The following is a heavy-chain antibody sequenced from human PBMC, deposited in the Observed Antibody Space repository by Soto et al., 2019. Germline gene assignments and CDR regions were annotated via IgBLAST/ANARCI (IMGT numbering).Heavy chain of an antibody. J-gene: IGHJ6*02. CDR1: GGSIISGDYY. D-gene: IGHD6-6*01. CDR3: ATIPPPQIYSSSSVASEGVDV. V-gene: IGHV4-31*03. Sequence: PSETLSLTCTVSGGSIISGDYYWSWIRQPPGKGLEWIGYIYYSGDTSYNPSLKSRVTISVDTSKNQFSLKLSSVTAADTAVYYCATIPPPQIYSSSSVASEGVDVWGQGTTVTVSS. CDR2: IYYSGDT.